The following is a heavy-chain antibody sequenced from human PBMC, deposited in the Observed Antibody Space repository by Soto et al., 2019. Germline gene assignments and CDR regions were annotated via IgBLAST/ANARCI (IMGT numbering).Heavy chain of an antibody. D-gene: IGHD3-22*01. J-gene: IGHJ4*02. CDR2: IKSKTDGGTT. Sequence: PGGSLRLSCAASGFTFINVWMSWVRQAPGKGLEWVGRIKSKTDGGTTDYAAPVKGRFTISRDDSKNTLYLQMNSLKTEDTAVYYCTTATGYYDSSGYPFDYWGQGTLVTVSS. V-gene: IGHV3-15*01. CDR3: TTATGYYDSSGYPFDY. CDR1: GFTFINVW.